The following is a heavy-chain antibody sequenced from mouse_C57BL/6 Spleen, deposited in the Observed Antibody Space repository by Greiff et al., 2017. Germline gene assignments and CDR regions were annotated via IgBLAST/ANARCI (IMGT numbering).Heavy chain of an antibody. D-gene: IGHD1-1*01. Sequence: VQLQESGAELVRPGTSVKVSCKASGYAFTNYLIEWVKQRPGQGLEWIGVINPGSGGTNYNEKFKGKATLTADKSSSTAYMQLSSLTSEDSAVYFCARGGTTVVAPFDYWGQGTTLTVSS. CDR1: GYAFTNYL. CDR2: INPGSGGT. V-gene: IGHV1-54*01. CDR3: ARGGTTVVAPFDY. J-gene: IGHJ2*01.